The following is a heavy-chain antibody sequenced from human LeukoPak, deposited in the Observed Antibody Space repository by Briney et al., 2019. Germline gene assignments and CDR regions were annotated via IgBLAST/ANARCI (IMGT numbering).Heavy chain of an antibody. CDR3: ARARGAPWLYYYDSSGYYFQH. Sequence: ASVKVSCKASGYTFTSYYMHWVRQAPGQGLEWMGIINPSGGSTSYAQKFQGRVTMTRDTSTSTVYMELSSLRSEDTAVYYCARARGAPWLYYYDSSGYYFQHWGQGTLVTVSS. V-gene: IGHV1-46*01. D-gene: IGHD3-22*01. J-gene: IGHJ1*01. CDR2: INPSGGST. CDR1: GYTFTSYY.